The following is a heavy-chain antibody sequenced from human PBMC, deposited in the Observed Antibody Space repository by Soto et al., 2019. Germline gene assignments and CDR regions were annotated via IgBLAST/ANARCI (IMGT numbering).Heavy chain of an antibody. CDR3: ARDRGSSWGGMDV. Sequence: QVQLVESGGGVVQPGRSLRLSCAASGFTFSSYGMHWVRQAPGKGLEWVAVIWYDGSNKYYADSVKGRFSISRDNSKNTLYLQMNSLRAEDTAVYYCARDRGSSWGGMDVWGQGTTVTVSS. V-gene: IGHV3-33*01. CDR1: GFTFSSYG. D-gene: IGHD6-13*01. CDR2: IWYDGSNK. J-gene: IGHJ6*02.